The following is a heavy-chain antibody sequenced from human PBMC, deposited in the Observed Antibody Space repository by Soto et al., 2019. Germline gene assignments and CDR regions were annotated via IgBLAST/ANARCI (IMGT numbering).Heavy chain of an antibody. CDR1: GFTFSSYA. CDR2: ISGSGGST. Sequence: GGSLRLSCAASGFTFSSYAMSWVRQAPGKGLEWVSAISGSGGSTYYADSVKGRFTISRDNSKNTLYLQMNSLRAEDTAVYYCAKRKYYYDSSGYRPQQNDAFDICGQGTMVTGSS. CDR3: AKRKYYYDSSGYRPQQNDAFDI. V-gene: IGHV3-23*01. J-gene: IGHJ3*02. D-gene: IGHD3-22*01.